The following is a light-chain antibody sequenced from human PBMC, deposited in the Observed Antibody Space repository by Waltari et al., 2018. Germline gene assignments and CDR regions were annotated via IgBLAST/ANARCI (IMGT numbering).Light chain of an antibody. Sequence: NFMLTQPHSVSESPGKTVTISCTRSSGSIGSNYVQWYQQRPGSAPTTVIYEDNQRSSGVPDRFSVSIDSSSNSASLTLSVLKTDDEADYYCQSDDVSTYVFRSGTKVTLL. J-gene: IGLJ1*01. CDR3: QSDDVSTYV. CDR2: EDN. CDR1: SGSIGSNY. V-gene: IGLV6-57*03.